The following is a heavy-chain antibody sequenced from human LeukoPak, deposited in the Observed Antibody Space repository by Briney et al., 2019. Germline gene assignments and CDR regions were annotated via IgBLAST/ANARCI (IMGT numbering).Heavy chain of an antibody. V-gene: IGHV3-23*01. CDR2: ITRSSAST. J-gene: IGHJ4*02. D-gene: IGHD3-22*01. Sequence: PGGSLRLSCAASGFTFSSYAMSWVRQAPGKGLEWVSSITRSSASTYYADSVKGRFTISRDNSKNTLYLQMNSLRAEDTAVYFCAKLDYYDTHWGQGTLVTVSS. CDR3: AKLDYYDTH. CDR1: GFTFSSYA.